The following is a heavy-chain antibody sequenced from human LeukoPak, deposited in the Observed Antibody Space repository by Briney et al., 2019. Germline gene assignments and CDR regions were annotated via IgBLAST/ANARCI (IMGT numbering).Heavy chain of an antibody. J-gene: IGHJ3*02. CDR2: IYYSGST. Sequence: SETLSLTCTVSGGSISSYYWSWIRQPPGKGLEWIGYIYYSGSTNYNPSLKSRVTISVDTSKNQFSLKLSFVTAADTAVYYCARELRKAFDIWGQGTMVTVSS. D-gene: IGHD2-8*01. CDR3: ARELRKAFDI. CDR1: GGSISSYY. V-gene: IGHV4-59*12.